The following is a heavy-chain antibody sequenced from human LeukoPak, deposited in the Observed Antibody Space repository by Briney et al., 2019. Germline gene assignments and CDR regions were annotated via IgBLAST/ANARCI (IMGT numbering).Heavy chain of an antibody. CDR3: ARVGYYASGPFSYFDY. CDR1: GFTFSGFA. CDR2: ITYDGSNE. V-gene: IGHV3-30-3*01. Sequence: PGGSLRFYCAAYGFTFSGFAMHWDRQAPGQGLEWLAVITYDGSNEYYAQSVKGRFTISRDNSKNTLYLEMNSLSVEDTAVYYCARVGYYASGPFSYFDYWGQGTLVTVSS. J-gene: IGHJ4*02. D-gene: IGHD3-10*01.